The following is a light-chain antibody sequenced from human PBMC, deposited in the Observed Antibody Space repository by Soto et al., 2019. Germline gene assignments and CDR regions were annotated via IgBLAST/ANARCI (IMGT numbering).Light chain of an antibody. CDR2: GAS. CDR1: QSVSSSY. CDR3: QQYGSSMYT. Sequence: IVLTQSPGTLSLSPGERATLSCRTSQSVSSSYLAWYQQKPGQAPRLLTYGASSRATGIPARFSGSGSRTDFTLTISRLEPEDYAVYYCQQYGSSMYTFGKGTKLEIK. V-gene: IGKV3-20*01. J-gene: IGKJ2*01.